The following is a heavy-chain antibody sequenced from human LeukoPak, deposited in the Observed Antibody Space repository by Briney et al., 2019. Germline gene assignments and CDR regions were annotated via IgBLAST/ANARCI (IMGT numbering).Heavy chain of an antibody. CDR1: GFTVSSNY. Sequence: GGSLRLSCAASGFTVSSNYMSWVRQAPGKGLEWVSVIYSGGSTYYADSVKGRFTISRDNSKNTLYLQMNSLRAEDTAVYCCARAVLRFAWDIWGQGTMVTVSS. CDR2: IYSGGST. D-gene: IGHD3-3*01. CDR3: ARAVLRFAWDI. V-gene: IGHV3-53*01. J-gene: IGHJ3*02.